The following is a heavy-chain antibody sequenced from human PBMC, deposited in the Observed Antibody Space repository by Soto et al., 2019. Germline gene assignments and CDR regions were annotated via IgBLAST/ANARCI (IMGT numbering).Heavy chain of an antibody. J-gene: IGHJ4*02. V-gene: IGHV1-69*02. CDR3: ARGPLVVLNYFES. Sequence: QVQLVQSGNEVKKPGSSVNVSCKASGGTFRNYPINWVRQAPGQGLEWMGSIFPLTDIPDYAQNFQARLTISADKSTSTAYMELSSLTSDDTAMYFCARGPLVVLNYFESWGQGTLVTVSS. CDR2: IFPLTDIP. CDR1: GGTFRNYP.